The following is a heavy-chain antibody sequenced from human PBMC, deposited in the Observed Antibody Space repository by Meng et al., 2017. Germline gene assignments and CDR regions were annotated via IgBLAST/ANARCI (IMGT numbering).Heavy chain of an antibody. Sequence: ASVKVSCKASGYTFTSYGISWVRQAPGQGLEWMGWISAYNGNTNYAQKLQGRVTMTTDTYTSTAYMELRSLRSDDTAVYYCARDVNDYVWGSYHHWGQGTLVTVSS. CDR2: ISAYNGNT. CDR3: ARDVNDYVWGSYHH. V-gene: IGHV1-18*01. J-gene: IGHJ5*02. D-gene: IGHD3-16*02. CDR1: GYTFTSYG.